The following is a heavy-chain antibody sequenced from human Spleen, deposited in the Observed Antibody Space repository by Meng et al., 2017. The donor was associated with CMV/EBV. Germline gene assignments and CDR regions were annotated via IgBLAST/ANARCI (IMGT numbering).Heavy chain of an antibody. Sequence: ASGFTFSTYSVNWVRQAPGKGLECVSSISSSCLYIYYAGSVKCLFTISRDNAKNSLYLQLISLRADDTAVYYCARAGYSSSWSVFDYWGQGALVTVSS. J-gene: IGHJ4*02. CDR2: ISSSCLYI. V-gene: IGHV3-21*01. CDR3: ARAGYSSSWSVFDY. D-gene: IGHD6-13*01. CDR1: GFTFSTYS.